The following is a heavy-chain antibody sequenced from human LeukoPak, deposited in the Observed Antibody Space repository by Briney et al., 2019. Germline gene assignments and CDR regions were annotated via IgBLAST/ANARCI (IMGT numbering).Heavy chain of an antibody. CDR3: VKWDWG. Sequence: QPGRSLRLSCAASGFTFSSYAMHWVRQAPGKGLEWVAVISYDGSNKYYADSVKGRFTISRDNSKNTLYLQMNSLRAEDTAVYYCVKWDWGGGQGTLVTVSS. J-gene: IGHJ4*02. CDR2: ISYDGSNK. D-gene: IGHD3-16*01. CDR1: GFTFSSYA. V-gene: IGHV3-30-3*01.